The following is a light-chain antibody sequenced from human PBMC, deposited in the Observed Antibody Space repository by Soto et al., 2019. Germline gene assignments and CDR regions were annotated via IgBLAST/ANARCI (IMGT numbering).Light chain of an antibody. J-gene: IGKJ1*01. CDR2: AAS. Sequence: DIQMTQSPSTLSASVGDRVTITCRASQSISTYLNWYQQKLGKAPTLLIYAASSLQSGVPSRFSGGGSGTYFTLTISSLQPEDFATYFCQQCDSSPRTFGQGTKVEIK. CDR3: QQCDSSPRT. CDR1: QSISTY. V-gene: IGKV1-39*01.